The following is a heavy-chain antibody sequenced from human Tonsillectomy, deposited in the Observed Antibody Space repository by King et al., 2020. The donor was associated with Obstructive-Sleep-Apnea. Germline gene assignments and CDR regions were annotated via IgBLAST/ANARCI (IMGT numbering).Heavy chain of an antibody. V-gene: IGHV5-51*01. CDR1: GYSFTSYW. J-gene: IGHJ6*02. Sequence: VQLVESGAEVKKPGESLKISCKGSGYSFTSYWIGWVRQMPGKGLEWMGIIYPGDSDTRYSPSFQGQVTISADKSISTAYLQWSSLKASDTAMYYCARQEVGQLVQYYYYGMDVWGQGTTVTVSS. D-gene: IGHD6-13*01. CDR3: ARQEVGQLVQYYYYGMDV. CDR2: IYPGDSDT.